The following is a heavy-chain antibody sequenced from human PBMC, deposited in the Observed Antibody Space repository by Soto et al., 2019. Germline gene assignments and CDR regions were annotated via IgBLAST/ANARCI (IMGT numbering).Heavy chain of an antibody. CDR3: ARDRLRYNWNDFPYYYYGMDV. J-gene: IGHJ6*02. CDR1: GFTFSSYA. Sequence: QVQLVESGGGVVQPGRSLRLSCAASGFTFSSYAMHWVRQAPGKGLEWVAVISYDGSNKYYADSVKGRLTISRDNSKNTLYAKMNSLRAEDTAVYYCARDRLRYNWNDFPYYYYGMDVWGQGTTVTVSS. D-gene: IGHD1-1*01. V-gene: IGHV3-30-3*01. CDR2: ISYDGSNK.